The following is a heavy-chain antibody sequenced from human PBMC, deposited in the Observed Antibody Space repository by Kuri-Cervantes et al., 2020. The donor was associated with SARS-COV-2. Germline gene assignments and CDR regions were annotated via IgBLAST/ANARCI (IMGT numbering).Heavy chain of an antibody. D-gene: IGHD6-6*01. Sequence: SETLSLTCTVSGGSVSSGSYYWGWIRQPPGKGLEWIGIIYHRGSSYYNPSLRSRVTVSVDTSKNQFSLKLSSVTAADTAVYYCARRGAGSSSAAFDIWGQGTMVTVSS. V-gene: IGHV4-39*07. CDR3: ARRGAGSSSAAFDI. CDR2: IYHRGSS. CDR1: GGSVSSGSYY. J-gene: IGHJ3*02.